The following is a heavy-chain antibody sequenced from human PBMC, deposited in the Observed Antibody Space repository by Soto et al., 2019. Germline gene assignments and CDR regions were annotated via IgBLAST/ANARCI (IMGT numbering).Heavy chain of an antibody. CDR1: GFTFNNYA. CDR3: AKGRGGSGSLTPRVDF. D-gene: IGHD3-10*01. V-gene: IGHV3-23*01. J-gene: IGHJ4*02. Sequence: EVQLLESGGGLVQPGGSLRLSCEASGFTFNNYAMSWVRQAPGKGLEWVSAISGGGDTTSYADSVKGRFTVSRDGSKNTLYVQMNSLRAEDTAVYYCAKGRGGSGSLTPRVDFWGQGTLVTVSS. CDR2: ISGGGDTT.